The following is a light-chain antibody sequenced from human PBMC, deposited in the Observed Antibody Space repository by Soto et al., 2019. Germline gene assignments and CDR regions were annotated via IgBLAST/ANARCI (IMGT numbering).Light chain of an antibody. Sequence: DIQMTQSPSSLSASVGHRVTITCQASQDITKSLNWYQQKPGKAPKLLIYDASNLQTGVPSRFSGSGSGTDFTFTISSLQPADIATYYCQQYDNLLFTFGPGTKVDIK. CDR1: QDITKS. V-gene: IGKV1-33*01. J-gene: IGKJ3*01. CDR3: QQYDNLLFT. CDR2: DAS.